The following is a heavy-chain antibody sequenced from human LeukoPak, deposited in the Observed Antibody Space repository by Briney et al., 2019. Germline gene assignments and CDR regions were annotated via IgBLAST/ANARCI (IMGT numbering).Heavy chain of an antibody. Sequence: GSVKVSCKASGYTFTNNDINWVRQATGQGLEWRGWVNPNSGNTDYAPKFQGRVTMSRDTSISTAYMEVSSLTSEDTAVYFCARGFWVGDFLRSVYAMDVWGQGTAVTVSS. J-gene: IGHJ6*02. D-gene: IGHD3-10*01. V-gene: IGHV1-8*02. CDR2: VNPNSGNT. CDR3: ARGFWVGDFLRSVYAMDV. CDR1: GYTFTNND.